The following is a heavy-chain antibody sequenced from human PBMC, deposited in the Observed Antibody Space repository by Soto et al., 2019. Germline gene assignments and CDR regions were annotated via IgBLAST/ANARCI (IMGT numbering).Heavy chain of an antibody. CDR2: ISGDGSST. Sequence: EVQLLESGGGLVQPGGSLRLSCAASGFTFSSYAMSWVRQAPGKGLEWVSAISGDGSSTSNADPVKGRFTISRDNAKNTLYLEMNSLRAEDTAVYYCARESMWAPDYWGQGTLVAVSS. CDR1: GFTFSSYA. D-gene: IGHD1-26*01. CDR3: ARESMWAPDY. J-gene: IGHJ4*02. V-gene: IGHV3-23*01.